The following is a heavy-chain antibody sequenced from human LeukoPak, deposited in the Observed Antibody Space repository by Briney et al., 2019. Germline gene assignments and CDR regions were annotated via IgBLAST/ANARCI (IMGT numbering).Heavy chain of an antibody. CDR2: ITANGGYT. CDR3: AKDPNGDYIGAFDF. CDR1: AFSFSKFA. Sequence: GGSLRLSCAASAFSFSKFALIWVRQAPGKGLEWVSAITANGGYTLYADAVKGRFTVSRDNSKNTLYLQINSLRPEDTAMYYCAKDPNGDYIGAFDFWGQRTMVTVSS. D-gene: IGHD4-17*01. V-gene: IGHV3-23*01. J-gene: IGHJ3*01.